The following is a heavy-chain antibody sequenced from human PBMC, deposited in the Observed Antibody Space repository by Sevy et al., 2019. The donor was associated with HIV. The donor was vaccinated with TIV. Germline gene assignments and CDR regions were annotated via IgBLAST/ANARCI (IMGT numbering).Heavy chain of an antibody. V-gene: IGHV1-18*01. CDR1: GYTFTSYG. CDR2: ISAYNGNT. J-gene: IGHJ4*02. D-gene: IGHD6-6*01. Sequence: ASVKVSCKASGYTFTSYGISWVRQAPGQGLEWMGWISAYNGNTEYEQRFQGRVTLTTDTSTSTGYMDLRSLKSDDTAVYYCVRGGALYSSSSIDYWGQGTLVTVSS. CDR3: VRGGALYSSSSIDY.